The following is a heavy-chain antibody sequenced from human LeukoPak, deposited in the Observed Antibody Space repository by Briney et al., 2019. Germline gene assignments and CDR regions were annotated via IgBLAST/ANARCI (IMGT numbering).Heavy chain of an antibody. CDR1: GYTFTSYY. J-gene: IGHJ4*02. D-gene: IGHD5-18*01. V-gene: IGHV1-46*01. CDR3: AREGPGIQRFDY. CDR2: INPSGGST. Sequence: ASVKVSCKASGYTFTSYYMHWVRQAPGQGLEWMGIINPSGGSTSYARKFQGRVTMTRDTSTSTVYMELSSLRSEDTAVYYCAREGPGIQRFDYWGQGTLVTVSS.